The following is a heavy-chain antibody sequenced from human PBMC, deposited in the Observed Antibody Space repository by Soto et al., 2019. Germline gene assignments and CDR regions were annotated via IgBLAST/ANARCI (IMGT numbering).Heavy chain of an antibody. CDR2: INPSGGST. Sequence: GASVKVSCKASGYTFTSYYMHWVRQAPGQGLEWMGIINPSGGSTSYAQKFQGRVTMTRDTSTSTVYMELSSLRSEDTAVYYCARQSPVTRTYYYYGMDVWGQGTTVTVSS. CDR1: GYTFTSYY. D-gene: IGHD4-4*01. CDR3: ARQSPVTRTYYYYGMDV. J-gene: IGHJ6*02. V-gene: IGHV1-46*01.